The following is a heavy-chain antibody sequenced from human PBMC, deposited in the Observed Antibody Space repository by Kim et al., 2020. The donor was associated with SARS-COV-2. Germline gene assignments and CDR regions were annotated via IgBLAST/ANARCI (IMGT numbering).Heavy chain of an antibody. CDR3: ARASSSSWYEASY. J-gene: IGHJ4*02. D-gene: IGHD6-13*01. V-gene: IGHV1-69*01. Sequence: YAQKFQGGVTITADESTSTAYMELSSLRSEDTAVYYCARASSSSWYEASYWGQGTLVTVSS.